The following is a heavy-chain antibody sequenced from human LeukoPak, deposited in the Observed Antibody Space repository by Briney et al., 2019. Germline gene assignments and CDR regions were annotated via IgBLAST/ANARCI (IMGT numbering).Heavy chain of an antibody. CDR2: ISSSGSTI. CDR1: GFTFSSYS. D-gene: IGHD6-13*01. V-gene: IGHV3-48*04. J-gene: IGHJ4*02. Sequence: QAGGSLRLSCAASGFTFSSYSMNWVRQAPGKGLEWVSYISSSGSTIYYADSVKGRFTISRDNAKNSLYLQMNSLRAEDTAVYYCAREAPRVAAGSFVYWGQGTLVTVSS. CDR3: AREAPRVAAGSFVY.